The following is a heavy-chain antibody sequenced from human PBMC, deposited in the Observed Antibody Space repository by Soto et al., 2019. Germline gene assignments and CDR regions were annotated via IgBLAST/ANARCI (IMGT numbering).Heavy chain of an antibody. D-gene: IGHD2-15*01. J-gene: IGHJ4*02. CDR3: ATGSRLDY. Sequence: PGGSLRLSCAASGFTFSSYGMHWVRQAPGKGLEWVAVISYDGSNKYYADSVKGRFTISRDNSKNTLYLQMNSLRAEDTAVYYCATGSRLDYWGQGTLVTVSS. V-gene: IGHV3-30*03. CDR1: GFTFSSYG. CDR2: ISYDGSNK.